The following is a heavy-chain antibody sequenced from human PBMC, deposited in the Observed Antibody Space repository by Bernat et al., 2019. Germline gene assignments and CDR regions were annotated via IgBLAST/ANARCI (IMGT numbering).Heavy chain of an antibody. D-gene: IGHD5-18*01. J-gene: IGHJ3*02. CDR1: GFTFSNYG. Sequence: QVQLVESGGGVVQPGRSLRLSCAPSGFTFSNYGMQWVRQAPGKGLEWVALTWSDGSNKYYADSVKGRFTISRDNSKNTLYLEMNSLRVEDTAVYYCARDNGYRNGHGFDIWGQGTMVTVSS. CDR3: ARDNGYRNGHGFDI. V-gene: IGHV3-33*01. CDR2: TWSDGSNK.